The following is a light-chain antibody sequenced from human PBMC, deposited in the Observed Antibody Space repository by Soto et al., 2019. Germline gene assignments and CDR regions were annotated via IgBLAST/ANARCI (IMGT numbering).Light chain of an antibody. Sequence: DIRMTQSPSSLSASVGDTVTITCRASQGISDYLSWFQHKPGEAPKLLIYTASSLQGGVPLRFSGAGSRTDFSLTISGLQPKDSATYYCQQTYTFPWTFGQGTKVDIK. CDR1: QGISDY. V-gene: IGKV1-39*01. J-gene: IGKJ1*01. CDR2: TAS. CDR3: QQTYTFPWT.